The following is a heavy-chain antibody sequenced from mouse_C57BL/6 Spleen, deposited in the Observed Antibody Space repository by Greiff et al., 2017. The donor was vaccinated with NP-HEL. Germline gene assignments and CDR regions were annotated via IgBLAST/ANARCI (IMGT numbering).Heavy chain of an antibody. Sequence: DVKLVESGGGLVKPGGSLKLSCAASGFTFSSYAMSWVRQTPEKRLEWVATISDGGSYTYYPDNVKGRFTISRDNAKNNLYLQMSHLKSEDTAMYYCAREDYGTYYFDYWGQGTTLTVSS. V-gene: IGHV5-4*01. J-gene: IGHJ2*01. D-gene: IGHD1-1*01. CDR3: AREDYGTYYFDY. CDR1: GFTFSSYA. CDR2: ISDGGSYT.